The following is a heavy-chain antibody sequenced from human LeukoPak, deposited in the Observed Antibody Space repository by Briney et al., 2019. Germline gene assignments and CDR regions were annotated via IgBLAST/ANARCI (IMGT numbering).Heavy chain of an antibody. CDR2: IYYSGST. CDR1: GFTVSSNE. J-gene: IGHJ4*02. CDR3: AREVGGSYEY. Sequence: GSLRLSCAASGFTVSSNEMSWVRQAPGKGLEWIGSIYYSGSTYYNPSLKSRVTISVDTSKNQFSLKLSSVTAADTAVYYCAREVGGSYEYWGQGTLVTVSS. V-gene: IGHV4-59*05. D-gene: IGHD3-16*01.